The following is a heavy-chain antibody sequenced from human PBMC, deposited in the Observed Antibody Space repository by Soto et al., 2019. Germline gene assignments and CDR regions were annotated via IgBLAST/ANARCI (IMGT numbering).Heavy chain of an antibody. CDR2: INADGSST. D-gene: IGHD2-15*01. J-gene: IGHJ6*04. V-gene: IGHV3-74*01. CDR1: GFTFSNYW. CDR3: ERDPDTPGSMDV. Sequence: EVQLVESGGGSVQPGGSLRLSCAASGFTFSNYWMHWVRQAPGKGLVWVSRINADGSSTSYVDSVKGRFTISRDNAENTVYLQMNSLRAEDTAIYYCERDPDTPGSMDVWVIGTTVTVSS.